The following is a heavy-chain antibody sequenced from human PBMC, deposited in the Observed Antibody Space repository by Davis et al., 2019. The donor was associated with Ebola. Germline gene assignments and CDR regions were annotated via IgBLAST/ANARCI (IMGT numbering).Heavy chain of an antibody. CDR1: GGSISSSNW. CDR3: ARGGDFWSGALFDY. J-gene: IGHJ4*02. D-gene: IGHD3-3*01. Sequence: PGGSLRLSCAVSGGSISSSNWWSWVRQPPGKGLEWIGEIYQSGSTNYNPSLKSRVTISVDKSKNQFSLKLSSVTAADTAVYYCARGGDFWSGALFDYWGQGTLVTVSS. V-gene: IGHV4-4*02. CDR2: IYQSGST.